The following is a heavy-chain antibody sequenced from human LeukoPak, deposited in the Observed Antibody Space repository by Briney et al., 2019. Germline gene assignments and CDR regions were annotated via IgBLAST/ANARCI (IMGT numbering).Heavy chain of an antibody. J-gene: IGHJ3*02. Sequence: PGGSLRLSCAASGFNFSRNAMNWVRQAPGKGLKWVSHISGSGGTTYYADSVKGRFTIFRDNSKNTLYLQMSSLRAEDTAIYLCAKGYLRDAFDMWGQGTMVTVSS. CDR3: AKGYLRDAFDM. CDR1: GFNFSRNA. D-gene: IGHD4-17*01. V-gene: IGHV3-23*01. CDR2: ISGSGGTT.